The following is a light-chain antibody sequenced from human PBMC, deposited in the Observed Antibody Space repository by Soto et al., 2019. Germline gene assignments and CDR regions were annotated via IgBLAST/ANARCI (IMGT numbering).Light chain of an antibody. V-gene: IGKV1-9*01. CDR1: QGISSY. J-gene: IGKJ4*02. CDR3: LQDINYQLP. CDR2: AAS. Sequence: IQLTQSPSSLSASVGDRVTITFRASQGISSYLAWYQQKPGKAPKLLIYAASTLQSGVPSRFRGSESGTDFTLTISSLQPEDFATYYCLQDINYQLPFAGGSKVDI.